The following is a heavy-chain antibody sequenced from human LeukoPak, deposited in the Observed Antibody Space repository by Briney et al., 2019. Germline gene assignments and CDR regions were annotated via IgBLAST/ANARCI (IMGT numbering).Heavy chain of an antibody. CDR3: AKHCSSTSCDAFDI. J-gene: IGHJ3*02. CDR2: INPNSGGT. CDR1: GYTFTGYY. D-gene: IGHD2-2*01. V-gene: IGHV1-2*02. Sequence: EASVKVSCKASGYTFTGYYMHWVRQAPGQGLEWMGWINPNSGGTNYAQKFQGRVTMTRDTSISTAYMELSRLRSDDTAVYYCAKHCSSTSCDAFDIWGQGTMVTASS.